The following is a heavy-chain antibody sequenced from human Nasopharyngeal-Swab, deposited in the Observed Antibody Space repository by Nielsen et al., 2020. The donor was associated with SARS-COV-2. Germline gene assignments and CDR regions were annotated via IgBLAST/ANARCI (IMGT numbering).Heavy chain of an antibody. CDR1: GYVFSSYW. D-gene: IGHD2-2*03. CDR2: IYPGDSNT. V-gene: IGHV5-51*01. Sequence: GESLKISCKVSGYVFSSYWIGWVRQMPGKGLEWMGIIYPGDSNTRYSPFFQGQVTMSADKSINTAYLQWSSLKASDTAMYYCARGGRVGSNSFLDYWGQGTLVTVSS. J-gene: IGHJ4*02. CDR3: ARGGRVGSNSFLDY.